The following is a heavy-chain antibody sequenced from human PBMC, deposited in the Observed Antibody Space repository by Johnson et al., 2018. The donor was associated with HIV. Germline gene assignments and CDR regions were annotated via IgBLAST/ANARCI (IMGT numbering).Heavy chain of an antibody. J-gene: IGHJ3*02. V-gene: IGHV3-15*01. CDR3: AKVAVAKAAGCVALDI. CDR2: IKSKTDGGTT. Sequence: VQLVESGGGVVRPGGSLRLSCAASGFTFSNAWMSWVRQAPGKGLEWVGRIKSKTDGGTTDYAAPVKGRFTISRDDSKNTLYLQMNSLRAEATALYYCAKVAVAKAAGCVALDIWGPGTMVTVSS. D-gene: IGHD2-15*01. CDR1: GFTFSNAW.